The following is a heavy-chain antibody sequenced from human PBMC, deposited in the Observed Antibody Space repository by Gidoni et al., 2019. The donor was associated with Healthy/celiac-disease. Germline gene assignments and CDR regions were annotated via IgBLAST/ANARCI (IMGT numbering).Heavy chain of an antibody. J-gene: IGHJ5*02. D-gene: IGHD5-18*01. CDR1: GGSISSSSYY. Sequence: QLPLQESGPGLVKPSETLSLTCTVSGGSISSSSYYWGWIRQPPGKGLEWIGSIYYSGSTYYNPSLKSRVTISVDTSKNQFSLKLSSVTAADTAVYYCATVPGGGYSYGYGWFDPWGQGTLVTVAS. V-gene: IGHV4-39*01. CDR2: IYYSGST. CDR3: ATVPGGGYSYGYGWFDP.